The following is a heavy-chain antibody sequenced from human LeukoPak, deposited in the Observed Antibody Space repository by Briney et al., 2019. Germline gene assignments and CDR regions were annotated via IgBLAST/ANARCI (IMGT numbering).Heavy chain of an antibody. V-gene: IGHV3-7*01. D-gene: IGHD7-27*01. CDR2: IRRNGSRK. CDR3: ARPHLGHADFLEY. Sequence: TGGSLRLSCAASGFTFSSYSLSWVRQTPGKGLEWVSNIRRNGSRKNYVDSVKGRFTISRDNCKNSLYLQMNSLRAEDTAVYYCARPHLGHADFLEYWGQGPMVTV. J-gene: IGHJ4*02. CDR1: GFTFSSYS.